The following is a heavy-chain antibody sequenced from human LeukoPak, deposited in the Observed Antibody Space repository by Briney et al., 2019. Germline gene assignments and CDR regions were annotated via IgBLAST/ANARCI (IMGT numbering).Heavy chain of an antibody. CDR2: INSDGSST. J-gene: IGHJ6*02. CDR1: GFTLSSYW. V-gene: IGHV3-74*01. CDR3: ARGYDYDSSAYPGGYYGMGV. Sequence: GGSLRLSCAASGFTLSSYWMHWVRQAPGKGLVWVARINSDGSSTRYADSVKGRFTISRDNAKNTLYLQMNSLRGEDTAVYYCARGYDYDSSAYPGGYYGMGVWGQGTTVTVSS. D-gene: IGHD3-22*01.